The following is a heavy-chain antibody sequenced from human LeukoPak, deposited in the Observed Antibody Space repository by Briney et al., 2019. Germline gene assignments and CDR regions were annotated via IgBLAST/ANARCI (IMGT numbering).Heavy chain of an antibody. Sequence: PGGSLRLSCAASGFTFSRYWMSWVRQTPGEGLEYLANINQVGSQTYYMDSVKGRFTISRDNAKNSLYLQMNSLRAEDTAVYYCATNSGKRFDYWGQGTLVTVSS. J-gene: IGHJ4*02. CDR1: GFTFSRYW. CDR3: ATNSGKRFDY. V-gene: IGHV3-7*01. D-gene: IGHD1-1*01. CDR2: INQVGSQT.